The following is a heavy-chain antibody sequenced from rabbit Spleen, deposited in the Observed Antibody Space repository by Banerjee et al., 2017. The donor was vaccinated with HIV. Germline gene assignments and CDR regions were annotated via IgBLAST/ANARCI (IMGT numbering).Heavy chain of an antibody. CDR3: ASAYSDVYFNL. D-gene: IGHD6-1*01. CDR2: IYNADGST. CDR1: GFSFSSNN. J-gene: IGHJ4*01. V-gene: IGHV1S47*01. Sequence: EESGGDLVKPGASLTLTCTASGFSFSSNNHMCWVRQAPGKGPEWIACIYNADGSTYYASWVNGRFTISRSASLNTVTLQMTSLTAADTTTYFCASAYSDVYFNLWGPGTLVTVS.